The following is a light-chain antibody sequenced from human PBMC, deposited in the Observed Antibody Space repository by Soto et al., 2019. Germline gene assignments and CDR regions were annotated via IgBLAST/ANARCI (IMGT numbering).Light chain of an antibody. V-gene: IGKV3-15*01. CDR1: QSVSSN. CDR2: GAS. J-gene: IGKJ2*01. CDR3: QQYNNWPPYT. Sequence: EIVMTQSPATRSVSPGDGATLSCRASQSVSSNLAWYQQKPGQAPRLLIYGASTRATGIPARFSGSGSGTEFTLTISSLQSEDFAGYYFQQYNNWPPYTFGQGTKLEIK.